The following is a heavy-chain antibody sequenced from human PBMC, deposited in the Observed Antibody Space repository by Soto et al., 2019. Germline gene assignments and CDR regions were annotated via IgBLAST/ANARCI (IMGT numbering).Heavy chain of an antibody. CDR2: IGAYNDDT. CDR3: ARYWRGAEGFDP. D-gene: IGHD3-3*01. Sequence: QVQLVQSGAEVKKPGASVKVSCKASGYTFSTYGFSWVRQAPGQGLEWMGWIGAYNDDTNYAQNFQGRVTMTTDTSTTTPYMELRNLRSDDPAVYFCARYWRGAEGFDPWGQGTLVTVSS. V-gene: IGHV1-18*01. J-gene: IGHJ5*02. CDR1: GYTFSTYG.